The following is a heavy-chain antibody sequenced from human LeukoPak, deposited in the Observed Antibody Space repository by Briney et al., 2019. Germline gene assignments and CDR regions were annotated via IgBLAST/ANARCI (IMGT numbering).Heavy chain of an antibody. CDR1: GGSISGYY. J-gene: IGHJ4*02. D-gene: IGHD3-9*01. CDR3: ARGYYDILTGPPGY. Sequence: SETLSLTCTVSGGSISGYYWSWIRQPAGKGLEWIGYIYYSGSTYYNPSLKSRVTISVDTSKNQFSLKLSSVTAADTAVYYCARGYYDILTGPPGYWGQGTLVTVSS. CDR2: IYYSGST. V-gene: IGHV4-59*06.